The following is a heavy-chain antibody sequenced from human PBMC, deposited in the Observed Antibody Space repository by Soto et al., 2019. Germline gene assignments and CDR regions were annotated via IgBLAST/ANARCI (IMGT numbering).Heavy chain of an antibody. CDR1: GGSISSYY. CDR2: IYYSGST. D-gene: IGHD5-12*01. V-gene: IGHV4-59*01. J-gene: IGHJ5*02. Sequence: ETLSLTCTVSGGSISSYYWSWIRQPPGKGLEWIGYIYYSGSTNYNPSLKSRVTISVDTSKNQFSLKLSSVTAADTAVYYCARDKGLYSGYDAWGQGTLVTVSS. CDR3: ARDKGLYSGYDA.